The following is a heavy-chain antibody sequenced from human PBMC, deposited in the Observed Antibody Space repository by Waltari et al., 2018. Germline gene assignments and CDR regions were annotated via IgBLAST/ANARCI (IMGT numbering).Heavy chain of an antibody. V-gene: IGHV3-7*03. CDR2: INKDGTET. Sequence: ESQQVEYGGDLVQPGGSLRLSRVVSGSTLSNYLLGWVRQAPGKGLEWVANINKDGTETYYVDSVRGRFTISKDDAKNSVYLQMNSLKVEDTAVYYCIRDYGSPYWGQGTLVTVSS. CDR1: GSTLSNYL. CDR3: IRDYGSPY. J-gene: IGHJ4*02. D-gene: IGHD6-19*01.